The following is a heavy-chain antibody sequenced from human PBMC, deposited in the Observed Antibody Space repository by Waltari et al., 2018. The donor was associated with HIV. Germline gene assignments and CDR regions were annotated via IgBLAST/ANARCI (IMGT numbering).Heavy chain of an antibody. CDR3: AKGMTRVHSTGLSWFDP. D-gene: IGHD1-1*01. J-gene: IGHJ5*02. CDR1: VYIFTSYN. CDR2: MNLNRGNT. V-gene: IGHV1-8*01. Sequence: VQLVQSGAEVKKPGASVKVSCKACVYIFTSYNINWVRQATGKGIEWMGGMNLNRGNTGYAKRYQGRVTVSRSTAIGTAYRELSSLTLEDTAVNYCAKGMTRVHSTGLSWFDPWGQGTQVTLSS.